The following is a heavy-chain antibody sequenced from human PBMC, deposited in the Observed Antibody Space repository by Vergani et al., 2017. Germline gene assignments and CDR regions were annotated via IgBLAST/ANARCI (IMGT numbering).Heavy chain of an antibody. J-gene: IGHJ6*02. CDR1: GGSFSGYY. Sequence: QVQLQQWGAGLLKPSETLSLTCAVYGGSFSGYYWSWIRQPPGKGLEWIGEINHSGSTNYNPSLKSRVTISVDTSKNQFSLKLSSVTAADTAVYYCARISYDFWSGYYAYYYYGMDVWGQGTTVTVSS. CDR2: INHSGST. V-gene: IGHV4-34*01. D-gene: IGHD3-3*01. CDR3: ARISYDFWSGYYAYYYYGMDV.